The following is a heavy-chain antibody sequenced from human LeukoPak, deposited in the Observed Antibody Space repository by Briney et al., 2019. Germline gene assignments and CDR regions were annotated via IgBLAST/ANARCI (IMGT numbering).Heavy chain of an antibody. CDR2: ISSGSSYI. J-gene: IGHJ4*02. D-gene: IGHD6-19*01. CDR1: GFTFSSYS. CDR3: ARDQGSGWWAY. Sequence: PGGSLRLSCAASGFTFSSYSMNWVRQAPGKGLEWVSSISSGSSYIYYADSVKGRFTISRDNAKNSLYLQVNSLRAEDAAVYYCARDQGSGWWAYWGQGTLVTVSS. V-gene: IGHV3-21*01.